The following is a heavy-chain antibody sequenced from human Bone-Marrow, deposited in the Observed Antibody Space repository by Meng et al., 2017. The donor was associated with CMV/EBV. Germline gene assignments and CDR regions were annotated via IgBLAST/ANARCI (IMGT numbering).Heavy chain of an antibody. CDR1: GGSFSGYY. CDR2: IYYSGST. V-gene: IGHV4-31*11. Sequence: LRLSCAVYGGSFSGYYWSWIRQHPGKGLEWIGYIYYSGSTYYNPSLKSRVTISVDTSKNQFSLKLSSVTAADTAVYYCARDRYYYYGRDVWGQGTTVTVSS. CDR3: ARDRYYYYGRDV. J-gene: IGHJ6*02.